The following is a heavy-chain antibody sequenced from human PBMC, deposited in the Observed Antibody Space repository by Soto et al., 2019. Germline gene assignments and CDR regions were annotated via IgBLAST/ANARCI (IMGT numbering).Heavy chain of an antibody. D-gene: IGHD3-22*01. CDR3: ARGPHNAPKTYYYDSSRYYYDWLEH. CDR1: GYTFTSYG. CDR2: ISAYNGNT. V-gene: IGHV1-18*04. J-gene: IGHJ5*01. Sequence: WASVKVSCKASGYTFTSYGISWVRQAPGQGLEWMGWISAYNGNTNYAQKLQGRVTMTTDTSTSTAYMELRSLRSDDTAVYYCARGPHNAPKTYYYDSSRYYYDWLEHLGQGNLVTVSA.